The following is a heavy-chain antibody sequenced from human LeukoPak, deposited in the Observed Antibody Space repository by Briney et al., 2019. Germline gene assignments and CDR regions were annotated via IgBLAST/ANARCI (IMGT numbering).Heavy chain of an antibody. CDR1: GYTLTELS. J-gene: IGHJ4*02. V-gene: IGHV3-73*01. CDR3: TAYCSGGSCPLDY. Sequence: KVSCKVSGYTLTELSMHWVRQAPGKGLEWVGRIRSKANSYATAYAASVEGRFTISRDDSKNTAYLQMNSLKTEDTAVYYCTAYCSGGSCPLDYWGQGTLVTVSS. D-gene: IGHD2-15*01. CDR2: IRSKANSYAT.